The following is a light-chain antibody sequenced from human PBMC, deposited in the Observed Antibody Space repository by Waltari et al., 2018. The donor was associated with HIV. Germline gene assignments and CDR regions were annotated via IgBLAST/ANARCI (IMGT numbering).Light chain of an antibody. Sequence: QSVLTQPPSASATPGQRVTISCSGTNSIIGNNYVSWYQQLPGTSPKVLSYRNNDRPSGVPDRFSGSKSGTSASLAISGLRSEDEADYYCATWDDNLSGWVFGGGTKLTVL. J-gene: IGLJ3*02. CDR1: NSIIGNNY. CDR2: RNN. V-gene: IGLV1-47*01. CDR3: ATWDDNLSGWV.